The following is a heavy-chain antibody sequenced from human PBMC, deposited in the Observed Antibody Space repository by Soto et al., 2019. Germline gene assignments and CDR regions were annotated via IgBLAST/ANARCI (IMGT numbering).Heavy chain of an antibody. Sequence: SETLSPTCTFSGGSISSGDYYWGWIRQPPGKGLEWIGYIYYSGITDYNPSLKSRVTISVDTSKSQFSLKLSSVTAADTAVYYCARGGGVYYFDYWGQGTLVTVSS. CDR2: IYYSGIT. V-gene: IGHV4-61*08. CDR3: ARGGGVYYFDY. CDR1: GGSISSGDYY. J-gene: IGHJ4*02. D-gene: IGHD2-8*02.